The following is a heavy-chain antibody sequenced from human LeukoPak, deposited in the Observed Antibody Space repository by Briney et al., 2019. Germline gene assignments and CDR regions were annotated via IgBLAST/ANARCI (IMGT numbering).Heavy chain of an antibody. CDR2: ISYDGSNK. D-gene: IGHD3-10*01. V-gene: IGHV3-30*04. CDR1: GFTFSSYA. J-gene: IGHJ4*02. Sequence: PGGSLRLSCAASGFTFSSYAMHWVRQAPGKGLEWVAVISYDGSNKYYADSVKGRFTISRDNSKNTLYLQMNSLRAEDTAVYFCARGGVDYYGSGTYYLMYYFDNWGQGALVTVSS. CDR3: ARGGVDYYGSGTYYLMYYFDN.